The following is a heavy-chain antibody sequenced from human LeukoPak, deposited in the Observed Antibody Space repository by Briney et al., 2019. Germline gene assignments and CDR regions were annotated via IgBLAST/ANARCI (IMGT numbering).Heavy chain of an antibody. Sequence: GGSLRLYGAASGFTFDDYAMHWVRQAPGKGLEWVSGISWNSGSIGYADSVKGRFTISRDNAKNSLYLQMNSLRAEDTALYYCAKELGMWGAAAGPKTQVDYWGQGTLVTVSS. CDR2: ISWNSGSI. CDR1: GFTFDDYA. J-gene: IGHJ4*02. V-gene: IGHV3-9*01. CDR3: AKELGMWGAAAGPKTQVDY. D-gene: IGHD6-13*01.